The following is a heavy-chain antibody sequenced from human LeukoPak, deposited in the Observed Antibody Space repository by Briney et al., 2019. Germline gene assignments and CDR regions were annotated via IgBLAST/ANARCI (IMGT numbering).Heavy chain of an antibody. V-gene: IGHV4-59*01. Sequence: SETLSLTCSVSGGSISSYYWSWVRQPPGKGLEWIGYIYYSGSTNYNPSLKSRVTISVDTSKNHFSLKLSSVTAADTAVYYCARDQLGWADYWGQGTLVTVSS. D-gene: IGHD7-27*01. CDR3: ARDQLGWADY. CDR2: IYYSGST. J-gene: IGHJ4*02. CDR1: GGSISSYY.